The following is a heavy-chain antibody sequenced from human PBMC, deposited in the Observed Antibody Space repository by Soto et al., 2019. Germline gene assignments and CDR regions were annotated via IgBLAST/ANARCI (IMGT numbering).Heavy chain of an antibody. CDR1: GFTVGNNY. CDR2: IYSTGSQ. V-gene: IGHV3-66*04. Sequence: EAQLVESGGGLVQPGGSLRLSCAASGFTVGNNYMSWDRQAPGKGLEWVALIYSTGSQFYADFVKDRFITSSDSSKNTLYLQMNSLRVEDAAVYYCAGHSHKDYWGQGALVTVSS. J-gene: IGHJ4*02. CDR3: AGHSHKDY.